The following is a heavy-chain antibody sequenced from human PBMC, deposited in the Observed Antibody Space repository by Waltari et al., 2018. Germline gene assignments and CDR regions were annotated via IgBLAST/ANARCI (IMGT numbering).Heavy chain of an antibody. Sequence: QVQLVQSGAEVKKPGASVKVPCKAYGYTFTGYNMQWVRHAPGHGLEWMGRINPTMGGTNYAQKFQGRVTMTRDTSISTAYMELSRLRSDDTAVYYCARPKRQLVRSDAFDIWGQGTMVTVSS. CDR3: ARPKRQLVRSDAFDI. J-gene: IGHJ3*02. V-gene: IGHV1-2*06. D-gene: IGHD6-6*01. CDR2: INPTMGGT. CDR1: GYTFTGYN.